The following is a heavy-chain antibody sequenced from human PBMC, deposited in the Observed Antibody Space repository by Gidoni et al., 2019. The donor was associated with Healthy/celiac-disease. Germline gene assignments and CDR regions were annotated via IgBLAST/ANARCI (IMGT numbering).Heavy chain of an antibody. Sequence: QLQLQESGPGLVKPSETLSLTCTVSGGSISSSSYYWGWIRPPPGKGLEWIGSIYYSGSTYYNPSLKSRVTISVDTSKNQFSLKLSSVTAADTAVYYCASHERSGGILHVTFDYWGQGTLVTVSS. J-gene: IGHJ4*02. CDR1: GGSISSSSYY. CDR2: IYYSGST. D-gene: IGHD2-15*01. V-gene: IGHV4-39*01. CDR3: ASHERSGGILHVTFDY.